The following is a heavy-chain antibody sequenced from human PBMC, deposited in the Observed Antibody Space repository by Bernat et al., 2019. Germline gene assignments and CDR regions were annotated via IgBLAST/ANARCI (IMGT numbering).Heavy chain of an antibody. CDR1: GFTFTSSA. J-gene: IGHJ4*02. D-gene: IGHD2-15*01. CDR3: AGVVVAAYYFDY. Sequence: QVQLVQSGAEVKKPGASVKVSCRTSGFTFTSSAIHWVRQAPGQRLEWMGWINVGNGKTKYSQNFQGRVTITRDTSASTASMELSSLKSEDTAVYYCAGVVVAAYYFDYWGQGALVTVSS. CDR2: INVGNGKT. V-gene: IGHV1-3*01.